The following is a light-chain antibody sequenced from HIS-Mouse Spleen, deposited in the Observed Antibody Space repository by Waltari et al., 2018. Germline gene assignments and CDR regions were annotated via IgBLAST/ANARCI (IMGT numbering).Light chain of an antibody. J-gene: IGLJ1*01. CDR1: SSDVGGYNY. CDR2: DVS. CDR3: CSYAGSYTGV. V-gene: IGLV2-11*01. Sequence: QSALTQPRSVSGSPGQSVTISCTGTSSDVGGYNYVSWYQQHPGKAPKLMFYDVSKRPSWAPDRFSGSKSGNTASLTISGLQAEDEADYYCCSYAGSYTGVFGTGTKVTVL.